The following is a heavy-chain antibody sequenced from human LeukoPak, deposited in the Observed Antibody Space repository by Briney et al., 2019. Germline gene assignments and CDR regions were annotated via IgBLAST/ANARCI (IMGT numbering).Heavy chain of an antibody. Sequence: TGRSLRLSCAASGFTFDDYAMHWVRQAPGKGLEWVSGISWNSGSIGYADSVKGRFTISRDNAKNSLYLQMNSLRAEDTALYYCAKDRYGDYERWYFDLWGRGTLVTVSS. D-gene: IGHD4-17*01. V-gene: IGHV3-9*01. J-gene: IGHJ2*01. CDR2: ISWNSGSI. CDR3: AKDRYGDYERWYFDL. CDR1: GFTFDDYA.